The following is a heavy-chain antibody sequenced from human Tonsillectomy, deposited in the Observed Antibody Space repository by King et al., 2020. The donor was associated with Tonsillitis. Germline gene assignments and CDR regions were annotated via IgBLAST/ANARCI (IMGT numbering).Heavy chain of an antibody. V-gene: IGHV5-51*01. J-gene: IGHJ4*02. D-gene: IGHD1-1*01. CDR1: GYSFTSYW. CDR2: IYPGDSDT. Sequence: QLVQSGAEVKKPGESLKISCKGSGYSFTSYWIGWVRQMPGKGLEWMGIIYPGDSDTRYSPSFQGQVTISADKSISTAYLQWSSLKASETAMYYCARWPLTREEDAGRLNYDYWGQGTLVTVSS. CDR3: ARWPLTREEDAGRLNYDY.